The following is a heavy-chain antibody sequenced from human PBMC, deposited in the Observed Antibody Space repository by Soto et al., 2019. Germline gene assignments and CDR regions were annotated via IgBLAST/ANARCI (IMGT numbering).Heavy chain of an antibody. CDR1: GYTFTSYD. CDR2: MNPNSGNT. J-gene: IGHJ6*03. D-gene: IGHD3-10*01. V-gene: IGHV1-8*01. Sequence: ASVKVSCKASGYTFTSYDINWVRQATGQGLEWMGWMNPNSGNTGYAQKFQGRVTMTRNTSISTAYMELSSLRSEDTAVYYCARGSSGWFGELLYAPAWYYYYYMDVWGKGTTVTVSS. CDR3: ARGSSGWFGELLYAPAWYYYYYMDV.